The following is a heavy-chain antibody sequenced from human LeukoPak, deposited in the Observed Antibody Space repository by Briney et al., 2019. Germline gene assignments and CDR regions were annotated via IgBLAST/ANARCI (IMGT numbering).Heavy chain of an antibody. V-gene: IGHV4-34*01. D-gene: IGHD4-17*01. CDR1: GGSFSGYY. J-gene: IGHJ4*02. Sequence: PSETLSLTCAVYGGSFSGYYWSWIRQPPGKGLEWIGEINHSGSTNYNPSLKSRVTISVDTPKNQFSLKLSSVTAADTAVYYCARSGTVTNIFDYWGQGTLVTVSS. CDR3: ARSGTVTNIFDY. CDR2: INHSGST.